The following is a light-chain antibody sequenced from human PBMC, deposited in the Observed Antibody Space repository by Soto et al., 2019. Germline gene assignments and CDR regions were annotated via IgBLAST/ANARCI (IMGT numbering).Light chain of an antibody. CDR1: ESIGDY. Sequence: EIVLTQSPAALSLSPGERATLSCWASESIGDYLAWYQQKPGQAPRLLIYGATMRTTGTPDRFSGAGSETDFTIAISRLEPGDFAVYYCQQYVTSPAITFGQGTRLEIK. V-gene: IGKV3-20*01. J-gene: IGKJ5*01. CDR2: GAT. CDR3: QQYVTSPAIT.